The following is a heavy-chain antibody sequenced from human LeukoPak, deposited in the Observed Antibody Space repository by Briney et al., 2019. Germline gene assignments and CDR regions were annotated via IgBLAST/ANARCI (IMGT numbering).Heavy chain of an antibody. CDR1: GFTFSTYK. D-gene: IGHD3-10*01. Sequence: GGSLRLSCAASGFTFSTYKMNWVRQAPGKGLEWVSYISTGGSTIYYADSVKGRFTISRDNAKNSLYLQMNSLRVEDTAVYYCARDHYYRSGSSDYWGQGTLVTVSS. CDR2: ISTGGSTI. J-gene: IGHJ4*02. V-gene: IGHV3-48*03. CDR3: ARDHYYRSGSSDY.